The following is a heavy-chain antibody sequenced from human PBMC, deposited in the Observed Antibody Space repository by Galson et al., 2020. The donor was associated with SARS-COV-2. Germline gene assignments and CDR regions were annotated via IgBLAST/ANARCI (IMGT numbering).Heavy chain of an antibody. CDR2: ISYDGSNK. D-gene: IGHD3-22*01. J-gene: IGHJ4*02. Sequence: GGSLRLSCAASGFTFSNYAIHWVRQAPGKGLEWVAVISYDGSNKHYTASVKGRFTISRDNAKNTLFLQMNSLRSEDTAVYHCARDPTNSGGYYSLSPLDFWGQGTRVTVSS. V-gene: IGHV3-30*04. CDR3: ARDPTNSGGYYSLSPLDF. CDR1: GFTFSNYA.